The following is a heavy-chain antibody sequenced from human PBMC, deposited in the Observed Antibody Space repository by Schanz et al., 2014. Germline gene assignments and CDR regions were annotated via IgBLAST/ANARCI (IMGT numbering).Heavy chain of an antibody. Sequence: QVQLVESGGSVVQPGRSLRLSCAGSGFSFSDYGMHWVRQAPGRGLEWVAVIWHDGSNKYYADSVKGRFSISRDNSKNTLYLQMNSLRAEDTAVYYCAKARRVFSSSSESDSWGQGTLVTVSS. D-gene: IGHD6-6*01. CDR3: AKARRVFSSSSESDS. CDR2: IWHDGSNK. J-gene: IGHJ5*01. V-gene: IGHV3-33*06. CDR1: GFSFSDYG.